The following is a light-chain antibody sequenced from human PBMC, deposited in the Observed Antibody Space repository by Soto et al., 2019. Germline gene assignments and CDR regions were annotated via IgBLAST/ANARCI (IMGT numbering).Light chain of an antibody. J-gene: IGKJ2*01. CDR1: QSVRSN. V-gene: IGKV3-15*01. CDR2: GAS. CDR3: QQYHISPPDT. Sequence: EIVMTQSPATLSVSPGERATLSCRASQSVRSNLAWYQQKPGQAPRLLIYGASTRATGIPARFSGSGSGTDFILTISSLQSEDFAVYYCQQYHISPPDTFGQGTKLEIK.